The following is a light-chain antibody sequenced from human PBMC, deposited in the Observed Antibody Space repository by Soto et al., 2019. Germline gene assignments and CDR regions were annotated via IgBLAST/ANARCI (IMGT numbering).Light chain of an antibody. Sequence: EIVMTQSPATVSVSPGERATLSCMASQNVNGNLAWYQQKPGQPPRLLIYGAYTRATGVPARFSGSGSGTEFTLTINSLQSEDFAVYYCQQYNSWPPLTFGGGTKVDIK. CDR3: QQYNSWPPLT. V-gene: IGKV3-15*01. CDR2: GAY. J-gene: IGKJ4*01. CDR1: QNVNGN.